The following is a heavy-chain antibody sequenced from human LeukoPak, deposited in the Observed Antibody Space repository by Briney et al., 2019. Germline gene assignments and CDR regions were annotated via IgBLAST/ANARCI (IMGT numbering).Heavy chain of an antibody. CDR1: GYTFTGYY. J-gene: IGHJ6*03. CDR3: ARDGAVAGTGYYYYMDV. CDR2: INPNTGDT. D-gene: IGHD6-19*01. Sequence: GASVRVSCKASGYTFTGYYMHWVRQAPGQGLEWMGWINPNTGDTHYAQKFQGRVTMTRDTSISTAYMELSRLRSDDTAVYYCARDGAVAGTGYYYYMDVWGKGTTVTVSS. V-gene: IGHV1-2*02.